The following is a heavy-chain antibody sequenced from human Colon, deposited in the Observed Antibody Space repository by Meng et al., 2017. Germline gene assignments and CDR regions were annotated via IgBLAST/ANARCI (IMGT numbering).Heavy chain of an antibody. Sequence: QVQLTEWGPGLVKPSGPLSLTRALSGGSISSKYWWSWVRQSPKKGLEWIGEIHHGGTTNYNPSLKSRVTISVDTSNNQFSLKLSSVTAADTAVYYCARIDYGGNGIEKYFFDYWGQGTLVTVSS. CDR1: GGSISSKYW. CDR2: IHHGGTT. D-gene: IGHD4-23*01. CDR3: ARIDYGGNGIEKYFFDY. J-gene: IGHJ4*02. V-gene: IGHV4-4*02.